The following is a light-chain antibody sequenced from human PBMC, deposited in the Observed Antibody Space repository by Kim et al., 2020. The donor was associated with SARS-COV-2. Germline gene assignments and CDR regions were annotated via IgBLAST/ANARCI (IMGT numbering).Light chain of an antibody. J-gene: IGLJ2*01. V-gene: IGLV2-8*01. CDR3: SSYAGSNNLV. CDR2: EVS. Sequence: GRSSTIPCTGTSSDVGGYNYVSWYQQHPGKAPKLMIYEVSKRPSGVPDRFSGSKSGNTASLTVSGLQAEDEADYYCSSYAGSNNLVFGGGTQLTVL. CDR1: SSDVGGYNY.